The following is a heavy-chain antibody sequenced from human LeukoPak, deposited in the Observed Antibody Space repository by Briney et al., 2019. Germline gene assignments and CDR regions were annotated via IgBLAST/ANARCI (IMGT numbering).Heavy chain of an antibody. V-gene: IGHV3-23*01. Sequence: PGGSLRFSCAASGFTFSTHPMSWVRQAPGKGLEWVSSIDTSGGATFYADSVKGRFTISRDNSKNTLYLQLNSLRAEDTAVYYCAKITSGYWGQGTLVTVSS. CDR1: GFTFSTHP. J-gene: IGHJ4*02. CDR2: IDTSGGAT. CDR3: AKITSGY.